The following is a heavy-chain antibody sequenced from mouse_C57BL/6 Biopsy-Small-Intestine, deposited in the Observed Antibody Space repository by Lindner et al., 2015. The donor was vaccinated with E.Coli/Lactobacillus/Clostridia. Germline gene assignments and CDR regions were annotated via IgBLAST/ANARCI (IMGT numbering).Heavy chain of an antibody. CDR3: ARVVSSGLYYFDY. CDR1: GGTFSSYA. D-gene: IGHD2-2*01. Sequence: SVKVSCKASGGTFSSYAISWVRQAPGQGLEWMGGIMPMSGTANYAQKFQGRVSITADESTSTAYMELSSLRSEDTAVYYCARVVSSGLYYFDYWGQGTLVTVSS. V-gene: IGHV1-81*01. J-gene: IGHJ2*01. CDR2: IMPMSGTA.